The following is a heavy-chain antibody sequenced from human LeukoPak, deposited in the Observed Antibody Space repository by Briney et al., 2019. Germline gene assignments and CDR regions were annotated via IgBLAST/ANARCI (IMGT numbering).Heavy chain of an antibody. J-gene: IGHJ4*02. CDR3: ARGQRGFPY. D-gene: IGHD6-25*01. CDR2: IYYSGST. V-gene: IGHV4-59*01. Sequence: PSETLSLTCTVSAGSTSSYYWSWIRQPPGKGLEWVGYIYYSGSTDYNPSLKSRVTISVDTSKNQFSLNLSSVTAADTAVYYCARGQRGFPYWGQGTVVTVSS. CDR1: AGSTSSYY.